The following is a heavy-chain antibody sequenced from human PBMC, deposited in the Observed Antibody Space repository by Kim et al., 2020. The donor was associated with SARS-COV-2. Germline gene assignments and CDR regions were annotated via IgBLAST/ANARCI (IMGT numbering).Heavy chain of an antibody. CDR2: ISGSGGST. CDR3: AKGMRYFDWLLID. CDR1: GFTFSSYA. V-gene: IGHV3-23*01. Sequence: GGSLRLSCAASGFTFSSYAMNWVRQAPGKGLEWVSAISGSGGSTYYADSVKGRFTISRDNSKNTLYLQMNSLRAEDTAVYYCAKGMRYFDWLLIDWGQGTLVTVSS. D-gene: IGHD3-9*01. J-gene: IGHJ4*02.